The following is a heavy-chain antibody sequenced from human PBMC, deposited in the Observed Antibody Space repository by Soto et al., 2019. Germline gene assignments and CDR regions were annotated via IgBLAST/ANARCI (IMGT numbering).Heavy chain of an antibody. V-gene: IGHV1-8*02. Sequence: ASVKVSCKASGCTFTNNDVSWVRQATGQGLEWMGWMNPGSGDTGYAQKFQGRVTMTRDISIATAYMELNSLTSEDTAIYYCARMESFGSLNWFDPWGQGTLVTVSS. CDR1: GCTFTNND. D-gene: IGHD5-18*01. CDR3: ARMESFGSLNWFDP. CDR2: MNPGSGDT. J-gene: IGHJ5*02.